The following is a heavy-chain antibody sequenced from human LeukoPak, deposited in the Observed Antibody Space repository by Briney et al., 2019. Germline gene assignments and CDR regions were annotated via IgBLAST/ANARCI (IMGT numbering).Heavy chain of an antibody. Sequence: PGGSLRLSCAASGFTFSSYAMSWVRQAPGKGLEWVSAISGSGGSTYYADSVKGRFAISRDNSKNTLYLQMTSLRAEDTALYYCVKDRSSSTIAVRGGYWGQGTLVTVSS. D-gene: IGHD6-19*01. CDR3: VKDRSSSTIAVRGGY. CDR2: ISGSGGST. CDR1: GFTFSSYA. V-gene: IGHV3-23*01. J-gene: IGHJ4*02.